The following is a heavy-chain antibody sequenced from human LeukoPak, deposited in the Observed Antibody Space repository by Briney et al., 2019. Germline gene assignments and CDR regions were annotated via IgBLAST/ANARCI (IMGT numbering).Heavy chain of an antibody. CDR2: IYYSGST. J-gene: IGHJ6*02. V-gene: IGHV4-59*01. D-gene: IGHD1-20*01. Sequence: SETLSLTCTLSGRSIRSYYWSWIRQPPGKGLEWIGYIYYSGSTNYNPSLKSRVTISVDTSKNQFSLKLSSVTAADTAVYYCANAWRARITGTTASVYGMDVWGQGTTVTVSS. CDR3: ANAWRARITGTTASVYGMDV. CDR1: GRSIRSYY.